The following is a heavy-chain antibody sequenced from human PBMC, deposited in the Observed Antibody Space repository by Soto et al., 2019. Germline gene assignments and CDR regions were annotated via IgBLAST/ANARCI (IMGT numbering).Heavy chain of an antibody. CDR3: ASSGRGDLTARVNFFYYGLDV. V-gene: IGHV3-33*01. CDR2: IWWDGSYK. CDR1: GFTFSISG. D-gene: IGHD5-18*01. Sequence: PGGSLRLSCAASGFTFSISGMHWVRHAPGKGLEWVAVIWWDGSYKYYEDSAKGRFTISRDNSQNTLYLQTNSLRVADTAVYYCASSGRGDLTARVNFFYYGLDVWGQGTAVTVSS. J-gene: IGHJ6*02.